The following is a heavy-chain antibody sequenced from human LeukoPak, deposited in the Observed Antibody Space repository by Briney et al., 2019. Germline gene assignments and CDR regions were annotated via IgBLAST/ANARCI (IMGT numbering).Heavy chain of an antibody. CDR1: GGSFSGYY. CDR2: INHSGST. J-gene: IGHJ5*02. Sequence: PSETLSLTCAVYGGSFSGYYWSWLRQPPGKGLEWIGEINHSGSTNYNPSLKSRVTISVDTSKNQFSLKLSSVTAADTAVYYCARRWGQLWLRGSWFDPWGQGTLVTVSS. D-gene: IGHD5-18*01. CDR3: ARRWGQLWLRGSWFDP. V-gene: IGHV4-34*01.